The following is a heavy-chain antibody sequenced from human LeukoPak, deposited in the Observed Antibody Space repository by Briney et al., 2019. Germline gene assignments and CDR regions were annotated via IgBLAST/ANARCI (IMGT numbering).Heavy chain of an antibody. Sequence: ASVKVSCKASGYTFTGYYMHWVRQAPGQGLEWMGWINPNSGGTNYAQKFQGRVTMTRDTSISTAYMELSRLGSDDTAVYYCARDREEYCSGSSCNWFDPWGQGTLVTVSS. J-gene: IGHJ5*02. CDR2: INPNSGGT. D-gene: IGHD2-15*01. V-gene: IGHV1-2*02. CDR1: GYTFTGYY. CDR3: ARDREEYCSGSSCNWFDP.